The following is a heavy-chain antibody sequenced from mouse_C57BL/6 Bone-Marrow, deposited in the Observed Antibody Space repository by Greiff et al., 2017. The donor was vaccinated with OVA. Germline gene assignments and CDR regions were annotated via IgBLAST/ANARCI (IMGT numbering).Heavy chain of an antibody. Sequence: QVQLQQPGAELVMPGASVKLSCKASGYTFTSYWMHWVKQWPGQGLEWIGEIDPSDSYTNYNQKFKGKSTLTVDKSSSTAYMQLSSLTSEDSAVYYCARWGDSPRDYAMDYWGQGTSVTVSS. CDR2: IDPSDSYT. V-gene: IGHV1-69*01. CDR3: ARWGDSPRDYAMDY. D-gene: IGHD3-2*01. CDR1: GYTFTSYW. J-gene: IGHJ4*01.